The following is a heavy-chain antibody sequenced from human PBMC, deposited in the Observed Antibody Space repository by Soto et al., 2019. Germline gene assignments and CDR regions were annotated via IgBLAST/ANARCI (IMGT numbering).Heavy chain of an antibody. Sequence: QVQLQESGPGRVKPSENLSLTCSVSGGSVRTGSYHWSWIRQPPGKGLEWIGFIPNNGSPDYNPSLKSRVVVSIDRSKNQFSLKVNSVTAADTAVYFCARIGWGGDSWGQGTLVTVSS. CDR3: ARIGWGGDS. D-gene: IGHD7-27*01. CDR2: IPNNGSP. V-gene: IGHV4-61*01. J-gene: IGHJ4*02. CDR1: GGSVRTGSYH.